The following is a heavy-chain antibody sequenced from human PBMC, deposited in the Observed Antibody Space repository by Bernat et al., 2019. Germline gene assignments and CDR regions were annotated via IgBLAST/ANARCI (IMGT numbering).Heavy chain of an antibody. Sequence: QVQLVESGGGVVQPGESLRVSCAASGFSFSNYGIHWVRQAPGKGLEWVAAIWYDGNNKYYADSVKGRFTISRDNSKNTLYLQMNSLRAEDTAVYYCARGWYYYDSSGYHNLDYWGQGTLVTVSS. J-gene: IGHJ4*02. V-gene: IGHV3-33*01. CDR1: GFSFSNYG. D-gene: IGHD3-22*01. CDR2: IWYDGNNK. CDR3: ARGWYYYDSSGYHNLDY.